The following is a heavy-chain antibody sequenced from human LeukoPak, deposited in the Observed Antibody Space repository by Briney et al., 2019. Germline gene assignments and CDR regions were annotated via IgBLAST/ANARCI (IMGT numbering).Heavy chain of an antibody. V-gene: IGHV3-23*01. CDR1: GFTFSSYA. CDR2: ISGSGATT. CDR3: ATDRPGPVTSAWYFDL. D-gene: IGHD2-2*01. Sequence: GGSLRLSCAASGFTFSSYAMSWVRQAPGKGLEWVSTISGSGATTYYADSVKGRFTISRDNSKNTLYLQVNNLRAEDTAVYYCATDRPGPVTSAWYFDLWGRGTLVTVSS. J-gene: IGHJ2*01.